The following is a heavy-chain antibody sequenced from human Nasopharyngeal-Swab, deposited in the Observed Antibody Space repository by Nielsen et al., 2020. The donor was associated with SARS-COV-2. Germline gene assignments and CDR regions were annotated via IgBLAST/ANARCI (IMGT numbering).Heavy chain of an antibody. CDR2: IYPGDSDT. V-gene: IGHV5-51*01. Sequence: GGSLRLSCKGSRYSFTSYWIGWVRQMPGKGLEWMGIIYPGDSDTRYSPSFQGQVTISADKSISTAYLQWSSLKASDTAMYYCARQGYSYGRRYYYYYMDVWGKGTTVTVSS. CDR1: RYSFTSYW. D-gene: IGHD5-18*01. J-gene: IGHJ6*03. CDR3: ARQGYSYGRRYYYYYMDV.